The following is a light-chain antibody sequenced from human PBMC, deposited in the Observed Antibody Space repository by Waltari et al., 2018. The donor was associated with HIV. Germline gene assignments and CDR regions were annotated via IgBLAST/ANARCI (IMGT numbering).Light chain of an antibody. V-gene: IGLV2-14*01. CDR1: VADYKS. J-gene: IGLJ2*01. Sequence: QSALTQPASVSGSPGQSITISCDVADYKSVSWYQHHPGKAPKVIIYDVTNRPSGLSYRFSGSKSGNTATLTISGLQPEDEADYFCASYITSATPVFGGGTKLTVL. CDR2: DVT. CDR3: ASYITSATPV.